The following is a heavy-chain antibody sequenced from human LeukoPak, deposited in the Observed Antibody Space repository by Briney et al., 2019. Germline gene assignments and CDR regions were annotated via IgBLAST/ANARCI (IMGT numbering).Heavy chain of an antibody. CDR2: VKSKTDGGTT. D-gene: IGHD1-14*01. J-gene: IGHJ4*02. CDR1: GFTFNTAW. CDR3: TTYNV. Sequence: GGSLRLSCAASGFTFNTAWMSWVRQAPGKGLEWVSRVKSKTDGGTTVYAAPLKGRFTISRDDSKNTLYLQMNSLKTEDTAVYYCTTYNVWGQGTLVTVSS. V-gene: IGHV3-15*01.